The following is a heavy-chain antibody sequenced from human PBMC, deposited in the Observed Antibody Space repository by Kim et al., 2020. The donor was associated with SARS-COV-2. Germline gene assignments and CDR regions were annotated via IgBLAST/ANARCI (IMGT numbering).Heavy chain of an antibody. D-gene: IGHD6-19*01. CDR2: T. Sequence: TDYTAPVKGRFTISRDDLANTLYLQMNSLNTEDTAVYYCTTVYTGGWYAFWGQGTLVTVSS. CDR3: TTVYTGGWYAF. J-gene: IGHJ4*02. V-gene: IGHV3-15*01.